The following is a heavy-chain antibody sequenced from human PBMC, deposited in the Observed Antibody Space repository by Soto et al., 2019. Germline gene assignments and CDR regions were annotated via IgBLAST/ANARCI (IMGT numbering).Heavy chain of an antibody. J-gene: IGHJ4*02. CDR2: MNPNSGDT. D-gene: IGHD3-10*01. CDR3: ARRRPPWTYYTFDY. V-gene: IGHV1-8*01. Sequence: HVQLVQSGAEVKKPGASVKVSCKASGYTFTSYDINWVRQATGQGLEWMEWMNPNSGDTGYEQKFQGRVTTSRNNSMGESYMELSSLRSEDTAVYCCARRRPPWTYYTFDYWGQGTLVTVSS. CDR1: GYTFTSYD.